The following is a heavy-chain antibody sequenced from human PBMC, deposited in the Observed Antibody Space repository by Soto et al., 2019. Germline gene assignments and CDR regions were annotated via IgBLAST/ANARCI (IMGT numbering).Heavy chain of an antibody. CDR3: ANGGFVDGDYMHHVMDV. D-gene: IGHD4-17*01. J-gene: IGHJ6*02. CDR2: VYTDGTA. V-gene: IGHV4-4*07. CDR1: GNSMFNYY. Sequence: QVHLQESGPGLMKPSGTLSLICTVSGNSMFNYYWSWIRQPAGKGLEWIGRVYTDGTAIYNPSLKSRVTMSVDMSKNQFSLNVNSVTAADTAVYYCANGGFVDGDYMHHVMDVWGQGATVIVS.